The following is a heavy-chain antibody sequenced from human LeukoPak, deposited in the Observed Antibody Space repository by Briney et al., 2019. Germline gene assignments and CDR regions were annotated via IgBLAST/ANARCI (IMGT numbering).Heavy chain of an antibody. CDR1: GGSISSGSYY. CDR2: IYTSGST. CDR3: ARLYYDFWSGAPRGGDAFDI. J-gene: IGHJ3*02. Sequence: SETLSLTCTVSGGSISSGSYYWSWIRQPAGKGLEWIGRIYTSGSTNYNPSLKSRVTISVDRSKNQFSLKLSSVTAADTAVYYCARLYYDFWSGAPRGGDAFDIWGQGTMVTVSS. V-gene: IGHV4-61*02. D-gene: IGHD3-3*01.